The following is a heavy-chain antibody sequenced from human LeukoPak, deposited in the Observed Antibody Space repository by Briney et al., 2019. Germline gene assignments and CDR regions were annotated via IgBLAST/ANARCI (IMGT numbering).Heavy chain of an antibody. CDR1: NGFDNYYF. D-gene: IGHD2-21*02. Sequence: SETPSLTCAVYNGFDNYYFMLVRQPPGKGLEWIGEVTYRGSASYNSSLKSRATISVDVSVRQFSLQLTSVTAADTATYYCAVYGGDWQFHSWGQGTPVTVSS. J-gene: IGHJ4*02. CDR3: AVYGGDWQFHS. V-gene: IGHV4-34*01. CDR2: VTYRGSA.